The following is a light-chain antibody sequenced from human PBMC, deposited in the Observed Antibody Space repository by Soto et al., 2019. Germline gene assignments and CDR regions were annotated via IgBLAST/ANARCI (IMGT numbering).Light chain of an antibody. Sequence: EIVLTQSPGTPSLSPGERGTLSCRASQSVSSNYLAWYQQKPGQAPRLLLYGASSRATGIPDRFSGSGSGTDFTLTISRLEPEDFAVYYCQQYAGSPRTFGQGTKVEIK. CDR1: QSVSSNY. CDR2: GAS. CDR3: QQYAGSPRT. V-gene: IGKV3-20*01. J-gene: IGKJ1*01.